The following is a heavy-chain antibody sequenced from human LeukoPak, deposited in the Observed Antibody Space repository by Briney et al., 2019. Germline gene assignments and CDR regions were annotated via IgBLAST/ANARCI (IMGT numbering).Heavy chain of an antibody. D-gene: IGHD3-10*01. V-gene: IGHV3-23*01. CDR2: ISGSGGST. CDR3: AKAPLGGLLWFEELLH. J-gene: IGHJ4*02. CDR1: GCTFSSYA. Sequence: SCKASGCTFSSYAISWVRQAPGKGLEWVSAISGSGGSTYYADSVKGRVTISRDNSKNTQYLQMNSLRSEDTDVYYCAKAPLGGLLWFEELLHWGQGTLVTVSS.